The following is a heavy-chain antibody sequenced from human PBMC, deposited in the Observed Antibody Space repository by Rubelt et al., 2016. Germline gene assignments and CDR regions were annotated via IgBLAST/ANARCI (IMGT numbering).Heavy chain of an antibody. V-gene: IGHV1-69*17. Sequence: QVQLVQSGAEVKKPGSSVKVSCKASGGTFSSYAISWVRQAPGQGLEWMGGIIPIFGIAKHAKRSQGRVTFTPDKSTRTAYMELCSLRSEDTAVYYCARVRSHRSLGYWGQGTLVTVSS. CDR3: ARVRSHRSLGY. CDR1: GGTFSSYA. CDR2: IIPIFGIA. D-gene: IGHD2-15*01. J-gene: IGHJ4*02.